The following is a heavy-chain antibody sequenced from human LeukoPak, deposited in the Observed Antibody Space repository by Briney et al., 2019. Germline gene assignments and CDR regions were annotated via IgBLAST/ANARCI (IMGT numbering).Heavy chain of an antibody. V-gene: IGHV3-20*04. D-gene: IGHD3-22*01. J-gene: IGHJ3*02. Sequence: GGSLRLSCAASGFTFDDYGMSWVRQAPGKGLEWVSGINWNGASTVYADSVKGRFTISRDNAKNSLYLQMNSLRAEDTALYYCARAYYDSRGDAFDIWGQGTMVTVSS. CDR2: INWNGAST. CDR1: GFTFDDYG. CDR3: ARAYYDSRGDAFDI.